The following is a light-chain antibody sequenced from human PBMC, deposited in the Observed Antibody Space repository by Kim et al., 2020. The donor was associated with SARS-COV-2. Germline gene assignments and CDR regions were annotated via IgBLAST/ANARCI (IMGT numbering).Light chain of an antibody. CDR2: DAS. J-gene: IGKJ4*01. Sequence: EIVLTQSPATLSLSPGERATLSCRASQSVSRYLDWYQQKPGQAPRLVIYDASKRATGIPARFSGSGSGTDFTLTISSLEPEDFAVYYCQERSKWPGTFGGGTKVDIK. CDR1: QSVSRY. CDR3: QERSKWPGT. V-gene: IGKV3-11*01.